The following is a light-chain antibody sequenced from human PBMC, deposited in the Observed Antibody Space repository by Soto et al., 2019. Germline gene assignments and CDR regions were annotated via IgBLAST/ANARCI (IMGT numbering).Light chain of an antibody. CDR3: QQTYTSVAT. V-gene: IGKV1-39*01. J-gene: IGKJ1*01. CDR1: QRVDSY. CDR2: AAS. Sequence: DIQVTQSPSSLSASVGDSVTLSCQTSQRVDSYIHWYQHQSGKPPKLLIYAASTLQDGVPSRFSGGGSGTPFSLIITGLQPGDSATYYCQQTYTSVATFGQGTKV.